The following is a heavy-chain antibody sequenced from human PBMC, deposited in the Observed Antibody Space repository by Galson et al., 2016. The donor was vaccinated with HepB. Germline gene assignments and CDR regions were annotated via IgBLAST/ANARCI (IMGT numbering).Heavy chain of an antibody. CDR1: GFTFMNYA. V-gene: IGHV3-23*01. CDR2: ISGSGGST. D-gene: IGHD3-3*01. J-gene: IGHJ6*02. CDR3: AKAVTRNTIFGVVTGKEGAHYGMDV. Sequence: SLRLSCATSGFTFMNYAMSWVRQASEKGLEWVSGISGSGGSTYYPDSVKGRFTISRDNSKNTLYLQMNSLRAEDTAVYYCAKAVTRNTIFGVVTGKEGAHYGMDVWGQGTTVTVSS.